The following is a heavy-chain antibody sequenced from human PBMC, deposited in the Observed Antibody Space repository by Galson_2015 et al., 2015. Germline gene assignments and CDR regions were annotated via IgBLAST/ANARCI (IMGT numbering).Heavy chain of an antibody. D-gene: IGHD6-19*01. Sequence: SLRLSCAASGFTFSSYSMNWVRQAPGKGLEWVSSISSSSSYIYYADSVKGRFTISRDNAKNSLYLQMNSLRAEDTAVYYCARTAVAGRRGWFDPWGQGTLVTVSS. V-gene: IGHV3-21*01. CDR3: ARTAVAGRRGWFDP. CDR1: GFTFSSYS. CDR2: ISSSSSYI. J-gene: IGHJ5*02.